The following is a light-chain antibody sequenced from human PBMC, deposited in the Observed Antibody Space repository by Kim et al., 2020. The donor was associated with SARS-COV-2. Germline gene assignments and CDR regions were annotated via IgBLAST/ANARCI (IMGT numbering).Light chain of an antibody. CDR2: DVS. V-gene: IGLV2-14*04. Sequence: GQSITISCTGTSSDVGGYNYVSWYQQHPVKAPKLMIYDVSERPSGVSNRFSGSKSGNTASLTISGLQAEDEADYYCNSYTSSSTWVFGGGTKLTVL. CDR1: SSDVGGYNY. CDR3: NSYTSSSTWV. J-gene: IGLJ3*02.